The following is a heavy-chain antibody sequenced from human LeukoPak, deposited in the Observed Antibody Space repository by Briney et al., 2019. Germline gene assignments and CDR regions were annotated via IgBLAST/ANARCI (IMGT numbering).Heavy chain of an antibody. D-gene: IGHD6-6*01. CDR3: AREGRVEQLVRASYYYYMDV. V-gene: IGHV1-69*05. J-gene: IGHJ6*03. Sequence: SVKVSRKASGGTFSSYAISWVRQAPGQGLEWMGRIIPIFGTANYAQKFQGRVTITTDESTSTAYMELSSLRSEDTAVYYCAREGRVEQLVRASYYYYMDVWGKGTTVTVSS. CDR2: IIPIFGTA. CDR1: GGTFSSYA.